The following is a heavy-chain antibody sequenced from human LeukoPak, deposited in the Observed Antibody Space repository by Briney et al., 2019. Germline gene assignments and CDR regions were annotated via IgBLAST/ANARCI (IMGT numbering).Heavy chain of an antibody. CDR1: GYTFTNYA. J-gene: IGHJ5*02. D-gene: IGHD6-13*01. CDR3: ARDGGTAAAGTDWFDP. V-gene: IGHV1-3*04. Sequence: ASVKVSCKASGYTFTNYAMHWVRQAPGQRLEWMGWINTDNGNTEYSQKFQGRVTITRDTSASTAYMELSSLRSEDTGVYYCARDGGTAAAGTDWFDPWGQGTLVIVSS. CDR2: INTDNGNT.